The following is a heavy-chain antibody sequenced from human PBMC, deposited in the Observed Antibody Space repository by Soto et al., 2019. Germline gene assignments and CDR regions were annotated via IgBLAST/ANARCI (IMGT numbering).Heavy chain of an antibody. CDR2: IIPFFGTA. V-gene: IGHV1-69*18. CDR1: GGTFSTFG. CDR3: AKSAPMDAGDKYYYDF. Sequence: QVQLVQSGTEVKKTGSSVKVSCKASGGTFSTFGISWVRQAPGQGLEWMGRIIPFFGTARYSQKFEDRITITADESTNTVYMDLRSLTSEDTAIYYCAKSAPMDAGDKYYYDFWGQGALVTVSS. J-gene: IGHJ4*02. D-gene: IGHD4-17*01.